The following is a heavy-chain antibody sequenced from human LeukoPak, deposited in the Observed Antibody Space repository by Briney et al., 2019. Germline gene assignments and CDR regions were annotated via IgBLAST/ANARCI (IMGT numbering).Heavy chain of an antibody. D-gene: IGHD5-24*01. CDR2: VSSSSSYT. Sequence: GGSLRLSCAASGFTFSDYYMSWIRQAPGKGLEWVSYVSSSSSYTNYADSVKGRFTISRDNAKNSLYLQMNSLRAEDTAVYYCARGFRELLDYWGRGTLVTVSS. V-gene: IGHV3-11*05. CDR1: GFTFSDYY. J-gene: IGHJ4*02. CDR3: ARGFRELLDY.